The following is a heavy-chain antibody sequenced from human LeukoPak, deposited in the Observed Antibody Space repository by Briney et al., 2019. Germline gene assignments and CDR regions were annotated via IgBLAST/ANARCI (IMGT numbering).Heavy chain of an antibody. CDR3: ARQSVRGLRPSFDY. CDR2: IYYSGST. D-gene: IGHD5/OR15-5a*01. Sequence: SETLSLTCTVSGGSISSYYWSWIRQPPGKGLGWIGYIYYSGSTNYNPSLKSRVTISVDTSKNQFSLKLSSVTAADTAVYYCARQSVRGLRPSFDYWGQGTLVTVSS. CDR1: GGSISSYY. V-gene: IGHV4-59*08. J-gene: IGHJ4*02.